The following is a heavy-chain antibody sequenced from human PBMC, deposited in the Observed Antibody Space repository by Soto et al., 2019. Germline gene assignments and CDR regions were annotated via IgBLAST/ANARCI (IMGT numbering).Heavy chain of an antibody. Sequence: SGGSLRLSCAASGFTFSSYAMSWVRQAPGKGLEWVSAISGSGGSTYYADSVKGRFTISRDNSKNTLYLQMNSLRAEDTAVYYCAKPYYYDSSGYYPIDYFGYWGQGTLVTVSS. J-gene: IGHJ4*02. V-gene: IGHV3-23*01. CDR3: AKPYYYDSSGYYPIDYFGY. D-gene: IGHD3-22*01. CDR2: ISGSGGST. CDR1: GFTFSSYA.